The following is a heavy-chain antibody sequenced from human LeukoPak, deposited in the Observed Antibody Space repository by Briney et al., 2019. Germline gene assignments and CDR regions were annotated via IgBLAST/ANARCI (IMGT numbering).Heavy chain of an antibody. CDR1: GYSFTSYW. CDR2: IYPGDSDT. V-gene: IGHV5-51*01. D-gene: IGHD2-15*01. J-gene: IGHJ3*02. Sequence: SGESLKISCKGSGYSFTSYWIGWVRQMPGKGLEWMGIIYPGDSDTRYSPSFQGQVTISADKSISTAYLQWSSLKASDTAMYYCSVGGYCSGGSCYSSAFDIWGQGTMVTVSS. CDR3: SVGGYCSGGSCYSSAFDI.